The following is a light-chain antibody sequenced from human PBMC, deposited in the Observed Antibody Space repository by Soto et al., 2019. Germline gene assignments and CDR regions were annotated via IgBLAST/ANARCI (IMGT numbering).Light chain of an antibody. CDR1: QSVGSSY. Sequence: EIVLTQSPGTLSLSPGERATLSCRASQSVGSSYLAWYQQKPGQAPRLLMYGASSRATGIPDRFSGSGSGADFTLTISRLEPEDFAVYYCLNYGISLTITLGQGTRLEIK. CDR3: LNYGISLTIT. CDR2: GAS. J-gene: IGKJ5*01. V-gene: IGKV3-20*01.